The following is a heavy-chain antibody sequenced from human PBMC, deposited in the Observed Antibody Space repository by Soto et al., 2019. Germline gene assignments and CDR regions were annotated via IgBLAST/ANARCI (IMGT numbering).Heavy chain of an antibody. CDR1: GYTFTSYY. Sequence: QVQLVQSGAEVKKPGASVKVSCKASGYTFTSYYMHWVRQAPGQGLEWMGIINPSGGSTGYAQKFNCRFTMTRDTSTSTVYMELSSLRSEDTAVYYCARVGVPAARHVMDVWSQGPTVTVSS. CDR2: INPSGGST. CDR3: ARVGVPAARHVMDV. V-gene: IGHV1-46*01. D-gene: IGHD2-2*01. J-gene: IGHJ6*02.